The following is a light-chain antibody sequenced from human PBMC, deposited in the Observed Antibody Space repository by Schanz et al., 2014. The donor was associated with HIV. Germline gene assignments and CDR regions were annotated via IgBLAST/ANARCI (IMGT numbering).Light chain of an antibody. CDR1: QTIGRL. CDR3: LQHNAYPLT. CDR2: AAS. Sequence: IQMTQSPSTVSTSVGDRVTITCRASQTIGRLLAWYQQKPGRAPKLLIYAASTLQSGVPSRFVGGGSGTEFTLTISGLQPEDFATYYCLQHNAYPLTFGQGTRLDI. V-gene: IGKV1-5*01. J-gene: IGKJ5*01.